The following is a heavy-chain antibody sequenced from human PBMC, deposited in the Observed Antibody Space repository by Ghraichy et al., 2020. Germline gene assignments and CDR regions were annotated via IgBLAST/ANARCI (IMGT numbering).Heavy chain of an antibody. J-gene: IGHJ6*02. Sequence: SETLSLTCTVSGGSISSYYWSWIRQPPGKGLEWIGYIYYSGSTNYNPSLKSRVTISVDTSKNQFSLKLSSVTAADTAVYYCARGVVTMVRGVDYYYYYGMDVWGQGTTVTVSS. CDR2: IYYSGST. D-gene: IGHD3-10*01. V-gene: IGHV4-59*08. CDR1: GGSISSYY. CDR3: ARGVVTMVRGVDYYYYYGMDV.